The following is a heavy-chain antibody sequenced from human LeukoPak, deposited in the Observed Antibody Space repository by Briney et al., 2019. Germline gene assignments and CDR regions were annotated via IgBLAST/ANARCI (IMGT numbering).Heavy chain of an antibody. CDR3: ARAPSSDYYSHFDY. Sequence: GGSLRLSCAASGFTFSSYWMSWVRQAPGKGLEWVANIKQDGSEKYYVDSVKGRFTISRDNAKKSVYLQMNSLRAEDTAVYYCARAPSSDYYSHFDYWGQGTLVTVSS. CDR2: IKQDGSEK. D-gene: IGHD3-22*01. CDR1: GFTFSSYW. V-gene: IGHV3-7*01. J-gene: IGHJ4*02.